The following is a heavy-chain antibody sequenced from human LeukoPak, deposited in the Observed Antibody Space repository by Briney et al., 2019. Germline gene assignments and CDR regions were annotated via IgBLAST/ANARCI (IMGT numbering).Heavy chain of an antibody. CDR1: GYTFTSYG. J-gene: IGHJ3*02. CDR3: ARDKWELHPGLPFDI. CDR2: ISAYNGNT. D-gene: IGHD1-26*01. Sequence: ASVKVSCKASGYTFTSYGISWVRQAPGQGLEWMGWISAYNGNTNYALTLQGRVTMTTDTSTSTAYMELRSLRSDDTAVYYCARDKWELHPGLPFDIWGQGTMVTVSS. V-gene: IGHV1-18*01.